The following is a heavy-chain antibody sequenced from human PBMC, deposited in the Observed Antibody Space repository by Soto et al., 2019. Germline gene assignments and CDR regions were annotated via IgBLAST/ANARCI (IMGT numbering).Heavy chain of an antibody. D-gene: IGHD4-4*01. CDR2: IIPIFGTT. CDR3: ARAQKYSNYISYYYGMDV. CDR1: GGTFSSYA. J-gene: IGHJ6*02. V-gene: IGHV1-69*12. Sequence: QVQLVQSGAEVKKPGSSVKVSCKASGGTFSSYAISWVRQAPGQGLEWMGGIIPIFGTTNYAQKFQGRVTITADESTSTAYMELSSLRSEDTAVYYCARAQKYSNYISYYYGMDVWGQGTTVTVSS.